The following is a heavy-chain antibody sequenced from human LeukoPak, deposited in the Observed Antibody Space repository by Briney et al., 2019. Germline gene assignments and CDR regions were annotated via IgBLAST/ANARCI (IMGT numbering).Heavy chain of an antibody. CDR3: ASRLSVYGSGKVVN. V-gene: IGHV4-39*01. D-gene: IGHD3-10*01. CDR1: SASITSSPYF. CDR2: ISYSGTT. Sequence: PSETLSLTCTVSSASITSSPYFWGWIRQSPGKGLEWIGSISYSGTTYYNPSLKSRVTISADTSKNQFSLKLNSVTAADTAVYYCASRLSVYGSGKVVNWGQGTLVTVSS. J-gene: IGHJ4*02.